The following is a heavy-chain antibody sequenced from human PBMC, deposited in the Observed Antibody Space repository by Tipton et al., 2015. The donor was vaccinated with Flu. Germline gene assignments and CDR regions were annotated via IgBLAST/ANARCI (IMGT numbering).Heavy chain of an antibody. V-gene: IGHV4-59*02. CDR2: VHYSGSS. D-gene: IGHD6-19*01. J-gene: IGHJ4*02. CDR1: GGFVSSYF. Sequence: TLSLTCTVSGGFVSSYFWTWIRQAPGKGLEWTGYVHYSGSSNYRPPLKSRVTISLDASKNQFSLQLTSVTVADTAIYYCARAVGYDSGYYFDSWVQGTLVTVSA. CDR3: ARAVGYDSGYYFDS.